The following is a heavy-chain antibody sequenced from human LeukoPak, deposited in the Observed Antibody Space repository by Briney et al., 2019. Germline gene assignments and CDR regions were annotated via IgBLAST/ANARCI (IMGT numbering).Heavy chain of an antibody. Sequence: SETLSLTCAVSGYSISSGYYWGWIGQPPGKGLEWIGSIYHSGSTYYNPSLKSRVTISVDTSKNQFSLKLSSVTAADTAVYYCASTAVTTPFDYWGQGTLVTVSS. CDR1: GYSISSGYY. CDR3: ASTAVTTPFDY. J-gene: IGHJ4*02. V-gene: IGHV4-38-2*01. D-gene: IGHD4-17*01. CDR2: IYHSGST.